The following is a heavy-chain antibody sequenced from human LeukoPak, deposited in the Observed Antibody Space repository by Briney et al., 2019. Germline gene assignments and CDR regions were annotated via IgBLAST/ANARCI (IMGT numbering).Heavy chain of an antibody. CDR3: ARALAWGGSSYSYYYMDV. J-gene: IGHJ6*03. Sequence: GASVKVSCKASGYTFSDYDINWVRQATGQGLEWMGWINPNSGNAGYAQKFQGRVTMTRNTSISTAYMELSSPRSEDTAVYYCARALAWGGSSYSYYYMDVWDKGTTVTVSS. CDR2: INPNSGNA. D-gene: IGHD1-26*01. V-gene: IGHV1-8*01. CDR1: GYTFSDYD.